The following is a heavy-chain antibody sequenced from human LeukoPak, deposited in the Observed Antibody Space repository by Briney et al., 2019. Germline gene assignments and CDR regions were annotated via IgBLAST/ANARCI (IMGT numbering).Heavy chain of an antibody. V-gene: IGHV4-34*01. D-gene: IGHD4-17*01. CDR3: AVRWTTVTTNWFDP. CDR2: IYYSGST. CDR1: GGSFSSYY. J-gene: IGHJ5*02. Sequence: SETLSLTCAVYGGSFSSYYWGWIRQPPGKGLEWIGSIYYSGSTYYNPSLKSRVTISVDTSKNQFSLKLSSVTAADTAVYYCAVRWTTVTTNWFDPWGQGTLVTVSS.